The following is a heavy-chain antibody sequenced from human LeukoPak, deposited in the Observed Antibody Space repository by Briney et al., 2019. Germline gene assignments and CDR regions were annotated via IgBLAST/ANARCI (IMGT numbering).Heavy chain of an antibody. D-gene: IGHD1-26*01. Sequence: SVKVSCKTFGGTFRSHIFSWVRQAPGQGLEWMGKITPIIDSAKYSQKFRDRLTITGDSSTGTAYMELSSLTPEDTALYYCTRVNLRGSQYNWLDPWGQGTLVIVSS. CDR2: ITPIIDSA. CDR1: GGTFRSHI. V-gene: IGHV1-69*08. CDR3: TRVNLRGSQYNWLDP. J-gene: IGHJ5*02.